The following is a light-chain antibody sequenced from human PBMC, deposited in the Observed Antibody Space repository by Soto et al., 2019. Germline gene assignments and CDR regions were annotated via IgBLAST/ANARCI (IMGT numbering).Light chain of an antibody. CDR2: GAS. V-gene: IGKV3D-20*02. J-gene: IGKJ5*01. CDR3: QQCRNWPPGIT. CDR1: QSVSGNY. Sequence: EIVLTQSPGTQSLSPGERATLSCRASQSVSGNYLAWYQQKPGQAPRLLMSGASNRATGIPDGFTGSGSGTHFTLTISSLEPEDFAVYYCQQCRNWPPGITFGQGTRLEIK.